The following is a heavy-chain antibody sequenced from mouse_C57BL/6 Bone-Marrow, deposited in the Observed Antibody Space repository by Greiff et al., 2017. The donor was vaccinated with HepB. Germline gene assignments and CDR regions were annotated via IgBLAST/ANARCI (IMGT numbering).Heavy chain of an antibody. CDR1: GYTFTSYD. J-gene: IGHJ2*01. D-gene: IGHD2-12*01. CDR2: IYPRDGST. V-gene: IGHV1-85*01. CDR3: GYSYFDY. Sequence: QVQLKESGPELVKPGASVKLSCKASGYTFTSYDINWVKQRPGQGLEWIGWIYPRDGSTKYNEKFKGKATWTVDTSSSTAYMELHSLTSEDSAVYFCGYSYFDYWGQGTTLTVSS.